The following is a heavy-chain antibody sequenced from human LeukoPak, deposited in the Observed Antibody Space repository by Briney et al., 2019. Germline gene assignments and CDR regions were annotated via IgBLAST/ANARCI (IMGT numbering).Heavy chain of an antibody. Sequence: PSETLSLTCTVSGDSISSGSSYWSWIRQPAGKGLEWIGRLYSSGSTNYNPSLKSRVTISVDTSKNQLSLKLTSVTAADTAVYYCARVGEYSYVYYYFDYWGQGTLVTVSS. CDR3: ARVGEYSYVYYYFDY. CDR1: GDSISSGSSY. J-gene: IGHJ4*02. CDR2: LYSSGST. V-gene: IGHV4-61*02. D-gene: IGHD5-18*01.